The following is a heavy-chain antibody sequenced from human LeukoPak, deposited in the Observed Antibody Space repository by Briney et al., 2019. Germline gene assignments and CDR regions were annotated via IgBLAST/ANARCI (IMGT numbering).Heavy chain of an antibody. Sequence: GGSLRLSCAASGFTFSSSSMNWVRQAPGKGLEWVSYISGSSSTMYYADSVKGRFTISRDNAKNSLYLQMNSLRAEDTAVYYCANTQRGYSFLFDYWGQGTLVTVSS. V-gene: IGHV3-48*04. CDR3: ANTQRGYSFLFDY. J-gene: IGHJ4*02. CDR2: ISGSSSTM. D-gene: IGHD5-18*01. CDR1: GFTFSSSS.